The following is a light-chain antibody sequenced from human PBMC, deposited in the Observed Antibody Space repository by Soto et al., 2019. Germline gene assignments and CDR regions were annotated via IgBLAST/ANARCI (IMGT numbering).Light chain of an antibody. CDR3: QHYGISPKT. Sequence: EIGLTHSPGTVSLSTGERATLSCRASQSVSSTYLARYQQKPGQAPRLLILGASSRATGIPDRFNGSGSGTDFTLTISKLEPEDFAVYYCQHYGISPKTFGQGTKVDNK. J-gene: IGKJ1*01. CDR1: QSVSSTY. V-gene: IGKV3-20*01. CDR2: GAS.